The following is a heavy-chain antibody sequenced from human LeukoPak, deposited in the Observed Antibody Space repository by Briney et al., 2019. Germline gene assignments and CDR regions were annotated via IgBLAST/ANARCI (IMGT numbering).Heavy chain of an antibody. CDR1: GFNFNNYD. CDR2: IGTVADT. CDR3: ARAWERRGRSWGALDF. J-gene: IGHJ4*02. D-gene: IGHD1-26*01. V-gene: IGHV3-13*01. Sequence: GGSLRLSCAASGFNFNNYDFHWVRQVAGKRLEWVAGIGTVADTFYPDSVMGRFTISRENAKNSFYLQMNSLRAGDTAVYYCARAWERRGRSWGALDFWGQGILVTVSS.